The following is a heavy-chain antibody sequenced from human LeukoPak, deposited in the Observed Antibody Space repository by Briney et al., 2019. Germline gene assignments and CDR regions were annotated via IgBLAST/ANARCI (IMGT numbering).Heavy chain of an antibody. CDR3: ARAVAPPPPFDY. Sequence: ASVNVSCKASGYTFTSYGISWVRQAPGQGLEWMGWISAYNGNTNYAQKLQGRVTMTTDTSTSTAYMELRSLRSDDTAVYYCARAVAPPPPFDYWGQGTLVTVSS. D-gene: IGHD6-19*01. CDR2: ISAYNGNT. J-gene: IGHJ4*02. V-gene: IGHV1-18*01. CDR1: GYTFTSYG.